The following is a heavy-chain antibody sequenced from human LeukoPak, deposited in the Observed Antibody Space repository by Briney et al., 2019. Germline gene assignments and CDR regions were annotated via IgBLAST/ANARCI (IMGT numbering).Heavy chain of an antibody. J-gene: IGHJ4*02. D-gene: IGHD3-22*01. CDR2: ISSRGRTI. V-gene: IGHV3-11*04. CDR1: GFTFSDYY. CDR3: ASGYYDSGGYPPYFDY. Sequence: GGSLRLSCVASGFTFSDYYMNWIRQAPGEGLEWVSYISSRGRTIYYADSVKGRFTITRDSAKNSLYLQMNSLRAEDTAVYYCASGYYDSGGYPPYFDYWGQGTLVTVSS.